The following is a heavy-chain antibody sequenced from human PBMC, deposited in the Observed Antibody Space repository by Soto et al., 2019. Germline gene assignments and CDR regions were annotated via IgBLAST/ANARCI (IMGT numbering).Heavy chain of an antibody. CDR2: LRGAGTDKT. CDR3: PKTRGSGPPYFFNMHG. V-gene: IGHV3-23*01. J-gene: IGHJ6*02. D-gene: IGHD3-10*01. CDR1: GFTFRTYA. Sequence: EGSMRLSGVASGFTFRTYAMSWVGQAPGKGRERRSVLRGAGTDKTYYAGSGKGRFTISRDNCKHTLSLQMNSLRGDDTAVYFCPKTRGSGPPYFFNMHGRGQGTMVTVSS.